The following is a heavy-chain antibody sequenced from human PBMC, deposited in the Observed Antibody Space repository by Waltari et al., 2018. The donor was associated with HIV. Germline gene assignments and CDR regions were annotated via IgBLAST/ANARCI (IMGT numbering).Heavy chain of an antibody. D-gene: IGHD2-15*01. CDR3: ARDICNGGSCYSYYFDY. V-gene: IGHV4-39*02. J-gene: IGHJ4*02. CDR1: GGSISSSSYY. Sequence: QLQLQESGPGLVKPSETLSLTCSVSGGSISSSSYYWGWIRQPPGKGLDWIGSIYYTGRTYYNPSLKSRVTISVDTSISTAYMELSRLRSDDTAVYYCARDICNGGSCYSYYFDYWGQGTLVTVSS. CDR2: IYYTGRT.